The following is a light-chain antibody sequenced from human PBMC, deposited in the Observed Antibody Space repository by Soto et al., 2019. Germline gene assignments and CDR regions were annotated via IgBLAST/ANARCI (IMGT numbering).Light chain of an antibody. CDR3: LQYGSSGT. Sequence: IGMTQSRAALSLRPGQRATLSCRASQSVSSKLAWYQQRPGQAPRLLIYSASTRATGIPARFSGSGSGTEFTLTISRLEPEDIPVYYCLQYGSSGTFGQGTMVDIK. V-gene: IGKV3-15*01. CDR1: QSVSSK. CDR2: SAS. J-gene: IGKJ1*01.